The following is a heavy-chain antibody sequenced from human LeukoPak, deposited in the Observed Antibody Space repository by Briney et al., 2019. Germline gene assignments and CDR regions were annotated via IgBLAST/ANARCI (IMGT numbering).Heavy chain of an antibody. J-gene: IGHJ3*02. CDR2: IYYSGST. V-gene: IGHV4-59*08. CDR3: ARGVLLWFGEHDASDI. CDR1: GGSISSYY. Sequence: SETLSLTCTVSGGSISSYYWSWIRQPPGKGLEWIGYIYYSGSTNYNPSLKSRVTISVDTSKNQFPLKLSSVTAADTAVYYCARGVLLWFGEHDASDIWGQGTMVTVSS. D-gene: IGHD3-10*01.